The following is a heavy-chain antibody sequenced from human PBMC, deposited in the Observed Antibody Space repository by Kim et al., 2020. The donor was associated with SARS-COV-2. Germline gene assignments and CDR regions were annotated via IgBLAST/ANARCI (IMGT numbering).Heavy chain of an antibody. CDR1: GGSISSYY. Sequence: SETLSLTCTVSGGSISSYYWSWIRQPPGKGLEWIGYTYYSGSTNYNPSLKSRVTISVDTSKNQFSLKLSSVTAADTAVYYCARSYYYGSGSHFWFDPWGQGTLVTVSS. CDR2: TYYSGST. D-gene: IGHD3-10*01. V-gene: IGHV4-59*08. J-gene: IGHJ5*02. CDR3: ARSYYYGSGSHFWFDP.